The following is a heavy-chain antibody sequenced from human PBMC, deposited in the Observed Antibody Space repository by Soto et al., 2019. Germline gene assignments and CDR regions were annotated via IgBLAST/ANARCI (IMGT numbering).Heavy chain of an antibody. V-gene: IGHV1-46*01. Sequence: QVQLVQSGAEVKKPGASVKVSCKASGYTFTSYYMHWVRQAPGQGLEWMGIINPSGGSTSYAQKCQXXVXMXXDTYTSTVYMELSSLRSEDTAVYYCARSSGYHFDYWGQGTLVTVSS. D-gene: IGHD3-22*01. CDR2: INPSGGST. CDR3: ARSSGYHFDY. CDR1: GYTFTSYY. J-gene: IGHJ4*02.